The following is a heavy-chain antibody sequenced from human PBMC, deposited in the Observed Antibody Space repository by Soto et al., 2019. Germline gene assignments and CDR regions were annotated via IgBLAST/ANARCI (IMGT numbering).Heavy chain of an antibody. D-gene: IGHD1-26*01. CDR2: ISYDGSNK. V-gene: IGHV3-30-3*01. Sequence: QVQLVESGGGVVQPGRSLRLSCAASGFTFSSYAMHWVRQAPGKGLEWVAVISYDGSNKYYADSVKGRFTISRDNSKNTLYLQMNSLRAEDTAVNYCARTDGGGEQDYWGQGTLVTVSS. CDR1: GFTFSSYA. CDR3: ARTDGGGEQDY. J-gene: IGHJ4*02.